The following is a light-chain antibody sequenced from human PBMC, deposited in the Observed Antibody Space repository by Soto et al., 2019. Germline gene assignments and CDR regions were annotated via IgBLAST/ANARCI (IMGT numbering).Light chain of an antibody. CDR1: QYIDDN. Sequence: DIQMTQSPSSLSASVRDRVSITCRMSQYIDDNVAWYQQKPGKPPKLLIFGSYILQSGVPSRFGGTGPGTGGIVTISRLQPVDVATYYCQKYSKAARSFGQGTK. CDR3: QKYSKAARS. J-gene: IGKJ2*03. V-gene: IGKV1-27*01. CDR2: GSY.